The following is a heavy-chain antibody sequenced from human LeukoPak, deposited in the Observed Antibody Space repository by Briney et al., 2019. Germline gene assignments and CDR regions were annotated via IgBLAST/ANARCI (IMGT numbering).Heavy chain of an antibody. D-gene: IGHD6-13*01. CDR3: ARRGQQLPVDVFDV. J-gene: IGHJ3*01. CDR2: IYYSGDT. V-gene: IGHV4-39*07. CDR1: GSSMRSVGYY. Sequence: PSETLSLTCSVSGSSMRSVGYYWDWIRQPPGRELEWIGCIYYSGDTYYNPFVGSRVALSLDTSNNQSSLELTAVTAADTALYYCARRGQQLPVDVFDVWGQGTMVTVSS.